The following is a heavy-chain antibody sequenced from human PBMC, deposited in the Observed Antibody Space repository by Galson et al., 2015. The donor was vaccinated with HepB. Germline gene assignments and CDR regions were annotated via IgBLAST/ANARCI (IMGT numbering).Heavy chain of an antibody. Sequence: SVQVSCKASGGTFSSYGTSWVRQAPGQGPERMGGIIPMFGTANYAQKFQGRVTITADKSTSTTYMELSSPTYEDTAVYSCARSADRGIFSHYWGQGTLVTVSS. CDR2: IIPMFGTA. V-gene: IGHV1-69*06. J-gene: IGHJ4*02. CDR1: GGTFSSYG. D-gene: IGHD3-10*01. CDR3: ARSADRGIFSHY.